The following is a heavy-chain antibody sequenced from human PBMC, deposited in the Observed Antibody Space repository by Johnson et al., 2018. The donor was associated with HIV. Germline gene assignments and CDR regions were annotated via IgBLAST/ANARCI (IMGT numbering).Heavy chain of an antibody. J-gene: IGHJ3*02. CDR3: ATCSDQVLLGGDAFDI. CDR2: LYSGGST. CDR1: EFTFHRYW. Sequence: VQLVESGGGLIQPGGSLRLSCAASEFTFHRYWMTWVRQAPGKGLEWVSVLYSGGSTYYAASVKGRFTISRDNSKNTLYLQMNSLRAEDTAVYYCATCSDQVLLGGDAFDIWGQGTMVTVSS. D-gene: IGHD3-16*01. V-gene: IGHV3-66*01.